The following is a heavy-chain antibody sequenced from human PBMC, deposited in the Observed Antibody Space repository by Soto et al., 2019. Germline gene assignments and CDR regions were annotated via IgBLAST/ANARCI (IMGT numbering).Heavy chain of an antibody. J-gene: IGHJ6*02. Sequence: GGSLRLSCAASGVTFSSYAMHWVRQAPGKGLEWVAVISYDGSNKYYADSVKGRFTISRDNSKNTLYLQMNSLRAEDTAVYYCATLEISSWYYYYYGMDVWGQGTTVTVSS. D-gene: IGHD6-13*01. CDR2: ISYDGSNK. CDR3: ATLEISSWYYYYYGMDV. V-gene: IGHV3-30-3*01. CDR1: GVTFSSYA.